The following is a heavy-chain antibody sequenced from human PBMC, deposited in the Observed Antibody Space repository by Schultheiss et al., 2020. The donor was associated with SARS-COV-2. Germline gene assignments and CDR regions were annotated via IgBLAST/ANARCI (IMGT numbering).Heavy chain of an antibody. Sequence: GGSLRLSCAASGFTFSEAWLSWVRQAPGKGLEYVSAISSNGGSTYYANSVKGRFTISRDNSKNTLYLQMGSLRAEDMAVYYCARDPTGQWLVPRAFDIWGQGTMVTVSS. CDR3: ARDPTGQWLVPRAFDI. CDR1: GFTFSEAW. V-gene: IGHV3-64*01. CDR2: ISSNGGST. J-gene: IGHJ3*02. D-gene: IGHD6-19*01.